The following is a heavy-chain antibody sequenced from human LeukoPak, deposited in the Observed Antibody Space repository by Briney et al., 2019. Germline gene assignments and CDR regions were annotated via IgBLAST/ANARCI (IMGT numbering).Heavy chain of an antibody. J-gene: IGHJ5*02. CDR2: IYYSGST. D-gene: IGHD6-6*01. V-gene: IGHV4-39*07. CDR1: GGSISSYY. Sequence: SETLSLTCTVSGGSISSYYWGWIRQPPGKGLEWIGSIYYSGSTYYNPSLKSRVTISVDTSKNQFSLKLSSVTAADTAVYYCARDLSGQYSSSTRPGWFDPWGQGTLVTVSS. CDR3: ARDLSGQYSSSTRPGWFDP.